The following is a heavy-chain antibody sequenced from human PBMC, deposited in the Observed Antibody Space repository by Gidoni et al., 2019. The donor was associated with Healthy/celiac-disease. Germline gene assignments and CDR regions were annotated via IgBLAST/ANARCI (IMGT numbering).Heavy chain of an antibody. Sequence: EVQLVESGGGLVKPGGSLRLSCAASGFTFSSYSMNWVRQAPGKGLEWVSSISSSSSYIYYADSVKGRFTISRDNAKNSLYLQMNSLRAEDTAVYYCARDPAVAGYLRFDYWGQGTLVTVSS. V-gene: IGHV3-21*01. CDR1: GFTFSSYS. D-gene: IGHD6-19*01. CDR2: ISSSSSYI. J-gene: IGHJ4*02. CDR3: ARDPAVAGYLRFDY.